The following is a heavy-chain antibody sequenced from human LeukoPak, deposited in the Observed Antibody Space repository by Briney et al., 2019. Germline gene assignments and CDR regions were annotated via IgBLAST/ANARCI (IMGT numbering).Heavy chain of an antibody. J-gene: IGHJ6*04. CDR1: GFTFSSYA. V-gene: IGHV3-48*03. D-gene: IGHD3-10*02. Sequence: GGSLRLSCAASGFTFSSYAMSWVRQAPGKGLEWVSTISSSGSTIYYADSVKGRFTISRDNAKNSLYLQMNSLRAEDTAVYYCAELGITMIGGVWGKGTTVTISS. CDR2: ISSSGSTI. CDR3: AELGITMIGGV.